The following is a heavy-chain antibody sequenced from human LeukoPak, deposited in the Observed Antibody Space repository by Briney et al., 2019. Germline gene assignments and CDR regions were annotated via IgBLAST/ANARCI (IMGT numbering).Heavy chain of an antibody. D-gene: IGHD4-17*01. Sequence: SQTLSLTCTVSGGSISSGDYYWTWIRQPPGKGLEWIGYIYYSGSTYYNPSLKSRITISVDTSKNQFSLKLSPVTAADTAVYYCARDTRGDYYFDYWGQGTLVTVSS. V-gene: IGHV4-30-4*01. J-gene: IGHJ4*02. CDR2: IYYSGST. CDR3: ARDTRGDYYFDY. CDR1: GGSISSGDYY.